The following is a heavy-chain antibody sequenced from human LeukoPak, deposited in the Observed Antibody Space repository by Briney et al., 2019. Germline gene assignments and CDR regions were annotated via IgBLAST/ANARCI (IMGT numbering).Heavy chain of an antibody. Sequence: SQTLSLTCAISGDSVSSNTAAWNWIRQPPSRGLEWLGRTYYRSKWFNHYALSMKSRIIINPDTSKNQFSLHLNSVTPEDTAVYYCAKGAGDTNWFDPWGQGTLVTVSS. J-gene: IGHJ5*02. CDR1: GDSVSSNTAA. CDR2: TYYRSKWFN. CDR3: AKGAGDTNWFDP. V-gene: IGHV6-1*01. D-gene: IGHD2-21*01.